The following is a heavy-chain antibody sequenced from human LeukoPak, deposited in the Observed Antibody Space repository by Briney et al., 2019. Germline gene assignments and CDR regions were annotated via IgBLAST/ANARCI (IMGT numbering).Heavy chain of an antibody. CDR2: INPSGGST. CDR3: ARDAAMYSSGWYFDY. D-gene: IGHD6-19*01. Sequence: APVKVSRKASGYTFTSYYMHWVRQAPGQGLEWMGIINPSGGSTSYAQKFQGRVTMTRDTSTSTVYMELSSLRSEDTAVYYCARDAAMYSSGWYFDYWGQGTLVTVSS. J-gene: IGHJ4*02. CDR1: GYTFTSYY. V-gene: IGHV1-46*01.